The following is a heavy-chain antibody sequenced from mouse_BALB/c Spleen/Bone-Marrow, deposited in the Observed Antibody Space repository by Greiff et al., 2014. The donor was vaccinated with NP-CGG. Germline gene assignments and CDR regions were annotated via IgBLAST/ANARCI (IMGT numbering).Heavy chain of an antibody. D-gene: IGHD2-4*01. Sequence: VQLKESGGGLVKSGESLKLSCAASGFTFSNYGMSWVRQTPEKRLEWVATISGGGSYTFYSDSVKGRFTISRDNAKNNLYLQLSSLRSEDTALYYCARHAYYDQTEVSFVYWGQGTLVTVSA. CDR3: ARHAYYDQTEVSFVY. J-gene: IGHJ3*01. V-gene: IGHV5-9-2*01. CDR1: GFTFSNYG. CDR2: ISGGGSYT.